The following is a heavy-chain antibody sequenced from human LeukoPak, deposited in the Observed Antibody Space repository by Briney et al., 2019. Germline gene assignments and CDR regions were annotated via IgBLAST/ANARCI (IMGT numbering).Heavy chain of an antibody. V-gene: IGHV3-48*01. D-gene: IGHD6-13*01. J-gene: IGHJ4*02. Sequence: PGGSLRLSCAASGFTFSSYWMHWVRQAPGKGLEWVSYISSSSDTIYYADSVKGRFTISRDNAKNSLYLQMNSLRAEDTAVYYCARVYSSSWYEGPYYFDYWGQGTLVTVSS. CDR2: ISSSSDTI. CDR1: GFTFSSYW. CDR3: ARVYSSSWYEGPYYFDY.